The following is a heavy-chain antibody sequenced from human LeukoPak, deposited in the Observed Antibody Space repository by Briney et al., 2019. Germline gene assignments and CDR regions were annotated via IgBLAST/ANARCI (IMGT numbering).Heavy chain of an antibody. J-gene: IGHJ4*02. CDR2: ISSSSSYI. V-gene: IGHV3-21*01. Sequence: GGSLRLSCAASGFTFSHHGMNWVRQAPGKGLEWVSSISSSSSYIYYADSVKGRFTISRENANNTLYLQMNSLSAEDTAGYYCARENQLLRYFAPQDFDYWGQGTLVTVSS. CDR1: GFTFSHHG. CDR3: ARENQLLRYFAPQDFDY. D-gene: IGHD3-9*01.